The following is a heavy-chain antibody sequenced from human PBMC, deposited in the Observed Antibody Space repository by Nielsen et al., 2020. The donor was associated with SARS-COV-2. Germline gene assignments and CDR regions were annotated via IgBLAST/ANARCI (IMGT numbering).Heavy chain of an antibody. CDR3: ARTGRNMVNYYGMDV. D-gene: IGHD5-18*01. Sequence: GGSLRLSCAASGFTFSGYDMSWIRQAPGKGLEWVSYISHSGNYMIYADSVKGRLTISRDNARNSVYLQMNSLGAEDTAVYYCARTGRNMVNYYGMDVWGQGTTVTVSS. V-gene: IGHV3-11*03. J-gene: IGHJ6*02. CDR2: ISHSGNYM. CDR1: GFTFSGYD.